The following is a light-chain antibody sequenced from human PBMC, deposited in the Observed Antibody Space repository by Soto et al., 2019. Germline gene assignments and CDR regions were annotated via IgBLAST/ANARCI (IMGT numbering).Light chain of an antibody. CDR2: NAS. V-gene: IGKV1-33*01. J-gene: IGKJ1*01. CDR3: QHYYGASGT. Sequence: DIQMAQSPSALSASVGDSVTITCQASQAISNNLNWYQQKPGKAPKVLIYNASTLKRGVPSRFSGSGSGTEFTITISSLQPDDCATHFYQHYYGASGTFGQGTKVDIK. CDR1: QAISNN.